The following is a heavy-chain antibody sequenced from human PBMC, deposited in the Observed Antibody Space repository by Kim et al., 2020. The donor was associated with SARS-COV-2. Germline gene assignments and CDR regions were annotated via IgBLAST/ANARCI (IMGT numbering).Heavy chain of an antibody. CDR2: INSDGSSS. Sequence: GGSLRLSCAASGFTFSSYWMHWVRQAPGMGLEWVSRINSDGSSSNYADSVKGRFTISRDNAKNTLFLQMNSLRVEDTAVYYCAKSYSTGWLLRDYWGQGTLVTVSS. V-gene: IGHV3-74*01. CDR1: GFTFSSYW. D-gene: IGHD6-19*01. J-gene: IGHJ4*02. CDR3: AKSYSTGWLLRDY.